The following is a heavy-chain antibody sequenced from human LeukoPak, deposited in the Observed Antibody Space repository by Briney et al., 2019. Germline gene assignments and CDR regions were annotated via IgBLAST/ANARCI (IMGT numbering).Heavy chain of an antibody. J-gene: IGHJ6*03. CDR1: GGSISSGSYY. CDR3: ARVDDVPRWYYYMDV. CDR2: IYTSGST. V-gene: IGHV4-61*02. D-gene: IGHD2-15*01. Sequence: PSQTLSLTCTVSGGSISSGSYYWSWIRQPAGKGLEWIGRIYTSGSTNYNPSLKSRVTISVDTSKNQFSLKLSSVTAADTAVYYWARVDDVPRWYYYMDVWGKGTTVTVSS.